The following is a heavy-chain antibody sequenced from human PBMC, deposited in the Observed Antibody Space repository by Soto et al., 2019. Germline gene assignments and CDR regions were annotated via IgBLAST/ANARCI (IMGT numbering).Heavy chain of an antibody. Sequence: GGSLRLSCAASEFTVTSNYMSWVRQAPVKGPEWLSVIYTGGGTSYADSVKDRFTIYRDNSKNTVYLQMNSLRAEDTAVYYCATTGRIAAAGTDKFYYMDVWGKGTTVTVSS. V-gene: IGHV3-66*01. CDR1: EFTVTSNY. D-gene: IGHD6-13*01. J-gene: IGHJ6*03. CDR2: IYTGGGT. CDR3: ATTGRIAAAGTDKFYYMDV.